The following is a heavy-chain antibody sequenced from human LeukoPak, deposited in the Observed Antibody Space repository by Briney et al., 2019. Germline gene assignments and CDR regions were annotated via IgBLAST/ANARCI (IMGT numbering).Heavy chain of an antibody. CDR2: IRYDGSNK. CDR1: GFTFNRYA. V-gene: IGHV3-30*02. D-gene: IGHD2-21*02. J-gene: IGHJ4*02. CDR3: AALLFPRDY. Sequence: PGGSLRLSCAASGFTFNRYAMHWVRQAPGKGLEWVAFIRYDGSNKYYADSVKGRFTISRDNSKNTLYLQMNSLRAEDTAVYYCAALLFPRDYWGQGTLVTVSS.